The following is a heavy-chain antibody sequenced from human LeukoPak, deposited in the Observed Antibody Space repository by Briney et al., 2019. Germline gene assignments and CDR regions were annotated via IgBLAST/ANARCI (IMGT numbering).Heavy chain of an antibody. CDR3: ARETRESYYFDN. V-gene: IGHV1-46*04. Sequence: ASVTVSFKASGYSVTGFYVHWVRQAPCQGLEWMGIITVNGGRTNTAQTLQGGVTVTRDMSTTTVYMELNHLRSDDTAVYYCARETRESYYFDNWGQGTLVTVSS. CDR2: ITVNGGRT. J-gene: IGHJ4*02. CDR1: GYSVTGFY.